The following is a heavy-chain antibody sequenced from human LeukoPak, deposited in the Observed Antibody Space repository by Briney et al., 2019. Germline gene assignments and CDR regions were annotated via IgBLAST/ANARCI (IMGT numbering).Heavy chain of an antibody. D-gene: IGHD3-9*01. CDR3: ARGSHAGNHYDILTGSHYYYYGMDV. Sequence: SETLSLTCAVYGGSFSGYYWSWIRQPPGKGLEWIGEINHSGSTNYNPSLKSRVTISVDTSKNQFSLKLSSVTAADTAVYYCARGSHAGNHYDILTGSHYYYYGMDVWGQGTTVTVSS. J-gene: IGHJ6*02. CDR2: INHSGST. V-gene: IGHV4-34*01. CDR1: GGSFSGYY.